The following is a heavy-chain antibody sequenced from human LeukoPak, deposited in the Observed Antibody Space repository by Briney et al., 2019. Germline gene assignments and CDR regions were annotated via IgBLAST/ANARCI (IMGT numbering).Heavy chain of an antibody. D-gene: IGHD2-15*01. Sequence: SVKVSCKASGYTFTSYAINWVRQAPGQGLEWMGGIIPIFGTANYAQKFQGRVTITADESTSTAYMELSSLRSEDTAVYYCARSRGSCYSCGDYWGQGTLVTVSS. CDR3: ARSRGSCYSCGDY. CDR2: IIPIFGTA. CDR1: GYTFTSYA. V-gene: IGHV1-69*13. J-gene: IGHJ4*02.